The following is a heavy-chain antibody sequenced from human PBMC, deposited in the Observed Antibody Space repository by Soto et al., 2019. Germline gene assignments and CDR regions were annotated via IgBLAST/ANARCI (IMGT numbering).Heavy chain of an antibody. V-gene: IGHV3-21*01. D-gene: IGHD5-12*01. CDR3: ARDQGRWLHLNWFDT. Sequence: GGSLRLSCTASGFTFSNYSMNWVRQAPGKGLEWVASVFSSGSYMYYADSVKGRFTISRDNAKNALFLQMNSLRDDDTAVYYCARDQGRWLHLNWFDTWGQGTLVTVSS. CDR2: VFSSGSYM. CDR1: GFTFSNYS. J-gene: IGHJ5*02.